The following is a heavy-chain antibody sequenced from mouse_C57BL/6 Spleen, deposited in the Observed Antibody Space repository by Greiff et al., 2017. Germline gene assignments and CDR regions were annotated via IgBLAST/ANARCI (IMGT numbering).Heavy chain of an antibody. J-gene: IGHJ4*01. Sequence: EVKLVESGGGLVKPGGSLKFSCAASGFTFSDYGMHWVRQAPGKGLEWVAYISSGSSTIYYADTVKGRFTISRDNAKNTPFLQMTRLRSADTAMDYCSSPPPNYYGMDYWGQGTSVTVSS. D-gene: IGHD4-1*01. CDR1: GFTFSDYG. V-gene: IGHV5-17*01. CDR3: SSPPPNYYGMDY. CDR2: ISSGSSTI.